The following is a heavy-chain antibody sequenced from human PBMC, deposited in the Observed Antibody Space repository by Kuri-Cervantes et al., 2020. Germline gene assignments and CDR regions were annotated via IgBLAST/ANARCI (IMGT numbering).Heavy chain of an antibody. CDR3: ARLPANVVLTTPRGFFDY. Sequence: GSLRLSCTVSGGSISSYYWSWIRQPPGKGLEWIGYIYYSGSTDYIPSLKSRVTISVDTSKNQFSLKLSSVTAADTAVYYCARLPANVVLTTPRGFFDYWGQGTLVTVSS. V-gene: IGHV4-59*08. J-gene: IGHJ4*02. CDR2: IYYSGST. D-gene: IGHD2-15*01. CDR1: GGSISSYY.